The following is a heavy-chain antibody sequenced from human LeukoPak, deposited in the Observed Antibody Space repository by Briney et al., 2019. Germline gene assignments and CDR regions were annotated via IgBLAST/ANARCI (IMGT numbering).Heavy chain of an antibody. CDR3: ARDRGWLQLIYYFDY. Sequence: GASVKVSCKASGYTFTGYYMHWVRQAPGQGLEWMGIINPSGGSTSYAQKFQGRVTMTRDTSTSTVYMELSSLRSEDTAVYYCARDRGWLQLIYYFDYWGQGTLVTVSS. J-gene: IGHJ4*02. V-gene: IGHV1-46*01. CDR2: INPSGGST. CDR1: GYTFTGYY. D-gene: IGHD5-24*01.